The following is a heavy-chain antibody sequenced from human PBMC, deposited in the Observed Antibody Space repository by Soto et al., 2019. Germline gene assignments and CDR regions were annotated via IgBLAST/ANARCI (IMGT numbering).Heavy chain of an antibody. J-gene: IGHJ4*02. CDR1: GGSFSGYY. D-gene: IGHD4-17*01. CDR2: INHSGST. Sequence: PSETLSLTCAVYGGSFSGYYWSWIRQPPGKGLEWIGEINHSGSTNYNPSLKSRVTISVDTSKNQFSLKLSSVTAADTAVYYCARGPVTTVTDYWGQGTLVTVSS. V-gene: IGHV4-34*01. CDR3: ARGPVTTVTDY.